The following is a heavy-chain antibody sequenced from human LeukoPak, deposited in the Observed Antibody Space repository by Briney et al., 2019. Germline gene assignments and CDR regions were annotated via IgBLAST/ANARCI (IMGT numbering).Heavy chain of an antibody. J-gene: IGHJ5*02. CDR1: GGSISSSSYY. Sequence: SETLSLTCTVSGGSISSSSYYWGWIRQPPGKGLEWIGSIYYSGSTYYNPSLKSRVTISVDTSKNQFSLKLSSVTAADTAVYYCARAEFTVVRGVIIDHWGQGTLVTVSS. D-gene: IGHD3-10*01. CDR3: ARAEFTVVRGVIIDH. CDR2: IYYSGST. V-gene: IGHV4-39*01.